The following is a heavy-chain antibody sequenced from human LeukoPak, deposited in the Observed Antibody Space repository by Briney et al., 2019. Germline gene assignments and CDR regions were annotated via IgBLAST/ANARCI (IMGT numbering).Heavy chain of an antibody. Sequence: GGSLRLSCAASGFTFSSYSMNWVRQAPGKGLEWVSSISSSSSYIYYADSVKGRFTISRDNSKNTLYLQMNSLRAEDTAVYYCAKDIGIAVAGTYYYYYGMDVWGQGTTVTVSS. J-gene: IGHJ6*02. CDR2: ISSSSSYI. D-gene: IGHD6-19*01. CDR1: GFTFSSYS. CDR3: AKDIGIAVAGTYYYYYGMDV. V-gene: IGHV3-21*01.